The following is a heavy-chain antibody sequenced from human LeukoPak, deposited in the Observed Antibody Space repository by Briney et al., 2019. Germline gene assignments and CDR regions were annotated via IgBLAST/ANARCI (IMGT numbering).Heavy chain of an antibody. V-gene: IGHV1-69*05. CDR1: GGTFSSYA. D-gene: IGHD2-2*02. J-gene: IGHJ4*02. CDR2: IIPIFGTA. Sequence: SVKVSCKASGGTFSSYAISWVRQAPGQGLEWMGGIIPIFGTANYAQKFQGRVTITTDESTSTAYMELSSLRSEDTAVYYCARGELGYCSSTSCYTFDYWGQGTLVTVSS. CDR3: ARGELGYCSSTSCYTFDY.